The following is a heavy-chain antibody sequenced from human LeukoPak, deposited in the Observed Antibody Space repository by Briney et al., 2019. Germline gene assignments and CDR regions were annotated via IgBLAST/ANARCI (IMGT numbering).Heavy chain of an antibody. J-gene: IGHJ4*02. CDR2: IYPGDSDT. CDR3: ARFYGSGSYYAD. V-gene: IGHV5-51*01. D-gene: IGHD3-10*01. Sequence: GESLKISCKASGYTFTGDWIGWVRQMPGKGLEWMGIIYPGDSDTKYNAPFQGQVTISADKSISTAYLQWSSLKASDTAMYYCARFYGSGSYYADWGQGTLVTVSS. CDR1: GYTFTGDW.